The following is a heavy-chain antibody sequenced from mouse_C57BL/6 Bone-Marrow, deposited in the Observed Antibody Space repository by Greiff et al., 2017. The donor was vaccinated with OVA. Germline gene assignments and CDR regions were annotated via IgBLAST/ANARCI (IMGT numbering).Heavy chain of an antibody. CDR1: GYSFTGYY. D-gene: IGHD1-1*01. J-gene: IGHJ2*01. V-gene: IGHV1-42*01. CDR3: ARGYYGSRGY. CDR2: INPRTGGT. Sequence: VQLQQSGPELVKPGASVKISCKASGYSFTGYYMNWVKQSPEKSLEWIGEINPRTGGTTYNQKFKAKATLTVDKSSSTAYMQLKSLTSEDSAVYYCARGYYGSRGYWGQGTTLTVSS.